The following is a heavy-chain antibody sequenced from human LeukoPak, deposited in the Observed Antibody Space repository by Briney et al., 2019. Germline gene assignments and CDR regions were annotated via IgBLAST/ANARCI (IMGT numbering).Heavy chain of an antibody. J-gene: IGHJ4*02. Sequence: GGSLRLSCAASGFTVITNDMTWVRQAPGKGLEWVSVIYSGGSTYYADSVKGRFTISRDNSKNTLYLQMNSLRAEDTAVYYCAREGEDYYDSSGYYFDYWGQGTLVTVSS. CDR3: AREGEDYYDSSGYYFDY. D-gene: IGHD3-22*01. CDR1: GFTVITND. CDR2: IYSGGST. V-gene: IGHV3-53*01.